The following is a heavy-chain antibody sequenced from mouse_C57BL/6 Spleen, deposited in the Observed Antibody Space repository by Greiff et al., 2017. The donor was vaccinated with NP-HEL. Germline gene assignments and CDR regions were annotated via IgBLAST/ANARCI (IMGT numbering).Heavy chain of an antibody. V-gene: IGHV3-6*01. Sequence: EVQLQQSGPGLVKPSQSLSLTCSVTGYSITSGYYWNWIRQFPGNKLEWMGYISYDGSNNYNPSLKNRISITRDTSKNQFFLKLNSVTTEDTATYYCARRSITDFDVWGTGTTVTVSS. CDR1: GYSITSGYY. J-gene: IGHJ1*03. D-gene: IGHD1-3*01. CDR2: ISYDGSN. CDR3: ARRSITDFDV.